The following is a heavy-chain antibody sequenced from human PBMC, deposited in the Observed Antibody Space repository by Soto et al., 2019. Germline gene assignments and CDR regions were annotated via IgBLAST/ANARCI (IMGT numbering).Heavy chain of an antibody. D-gene: IGHD6-19*01. J-gene: IGHJ4*02. V-gene: IGHV3-48*02. Sequence: EVQLVESGGGLVQPGGSLRLSCAASGFTFSSYSMNWVRQAPGKGLEWVSYISSSSSTIYYADSVKGRFTISRDNAKNSLYLQMNSLRDEDTAVYYCARAPSLSGWSYYFDYWGQETLVTVSS. CDR2: ISSSSSTI. CDR3: ARAPSLSGWSYYFDY. CDR1: GFTFSSYS.